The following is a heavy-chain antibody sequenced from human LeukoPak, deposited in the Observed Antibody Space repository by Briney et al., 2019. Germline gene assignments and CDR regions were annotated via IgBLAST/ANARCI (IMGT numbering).Heavy chain of an antibody. CDR3: ARHPGSLYNWFDP. V-gene: IGHV4-59*11. Sequence: SETLSLTCTVSGGSISSHYWSWIRQPPGKGLEWIGYIYYSGSTNYNPSLKSRVTISVDTSKNQFSLKLSSVTAAVTAVYYCARHPGSLYNWFDPWGQGTLVTVSS. J-gene: IGHJ5*02. CDR2: IYYSGST. CDR1: GGSISSHY.